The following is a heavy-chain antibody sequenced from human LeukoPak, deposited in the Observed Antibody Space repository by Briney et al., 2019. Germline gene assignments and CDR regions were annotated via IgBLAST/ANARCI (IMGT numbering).Heavy chain of an antibody. J-gene: IGHJ3*02. Sequence: PGGSLRLSCAASGFTFSGYSMNWVRQAPGKGLEWVSYINIISSEIYYGDSVKGRFTISTDNAKNSVYLQMNSLRDEDTAVYYCARDRAYAFDNWGQGTMVTVSS. CDR2: INIISSEI. V-gene: IGHV3-48*02. D-gene: IGHD3-10*01. CDR3: ARDRAYAFDN. CDR1: GFTFSGYS.